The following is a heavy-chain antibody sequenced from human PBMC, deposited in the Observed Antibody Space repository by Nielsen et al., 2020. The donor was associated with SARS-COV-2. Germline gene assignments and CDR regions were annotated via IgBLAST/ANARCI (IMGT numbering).Heavy chain of an antibody. Sequence: SETLSLTCTVSGGSISSYYWSWIRQPPGKGLEWIGYIYYSGSTNYNPSLKSRVTISVDTSKNQFSLKLSSVTAADTAVYYCARDHSSGWYFDYWGQGTLVTVSS. CDR3: ARDHSSGWYFDY. J-gene: IGHJ4*02. CDR1: GGSISSYY. V-gene: IGHV4-59*13. CDR2: IYYSGST. D-gene: IGHD6-19*01.